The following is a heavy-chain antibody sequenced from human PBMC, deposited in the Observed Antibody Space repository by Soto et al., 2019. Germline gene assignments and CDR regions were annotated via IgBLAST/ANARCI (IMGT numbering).Heavy chain of an antibody. V-gene: IGHV1-2*02. J-gene: IGHJ4*02. D-gene: IGHD2-8*01. CDR3: ARDVYSVEY. CDR1: GYSFTGHY. Sequence: QVQLVQSAAAVKKPGASVKVSCKASGYSFTGHYIHWVRLVPGQGLEWMGWINPHSGDTHYAQKFQGRVTMTRDTSVNTAYLELRGLRSDDTAEYFCARDVYSVEYWGQGTLVSVSP. CDR2: INPHSGDT.